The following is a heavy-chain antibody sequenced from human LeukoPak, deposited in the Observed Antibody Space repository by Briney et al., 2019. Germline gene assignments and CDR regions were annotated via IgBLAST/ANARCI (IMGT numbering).Heavy chain of an antibody. CDR3: ARDEYRSRWLHP. D-gene: IGHD5-24*01. J-gene: IGHJ5*02. CDR2: IKGDGSEK. CDR1: GFTFSSYW. Sequence: GGSLRLSCAASGFTFSSYWMSWVRLAPGRGLEWVANIKGDGSEKWYADSVKGRFTISRDNAQNSVHLQMNSLRAEDTAVYHCARDEYRSRWLHPWGQGTLVTVTS. V-gene: IGHV3-7*01.